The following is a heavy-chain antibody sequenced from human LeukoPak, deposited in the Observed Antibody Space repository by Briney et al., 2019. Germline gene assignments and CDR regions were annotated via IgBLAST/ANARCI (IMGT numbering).Heavy chain of an antibody. D-gene: IGHD4-17*01. V-gene: IGHV4-34*01. CDR3: ARAFHDYGDRHLLSLPRYYFDY. CDR1: GGSFSGYY. Sequence: SETLSLTCAVYGGSFSGYYWSWIRQPPGKGLEWIGEINHSGSTNYNPSLKSRVTISVDTSKNQFSLKLSSVTAADTAVYYCARAFHDYGDRHLLSLPRYYFDYWGQGTLVTVSS. CDR2: INHSGST. J-gene: IGHJ4*02.